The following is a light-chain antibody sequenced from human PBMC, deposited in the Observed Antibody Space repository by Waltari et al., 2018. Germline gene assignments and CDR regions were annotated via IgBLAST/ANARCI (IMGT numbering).Light chain of an antibody. CDR1: QSISSY. J-gene: IGKJ2*03. Sequence: DIQMSQSPSSLSASVGDRVTITCWASQSISSYLNWYQQKPGKSPKLLIYYANSLASGVPSRFSGSGSGTEFTLTISSLQPEDFATYYCQQGNSYPYSFGQGTKVEIK. CDR2: YAN. CDR3: QQGNSYPYS. V-gene: IGKV1-39*01.